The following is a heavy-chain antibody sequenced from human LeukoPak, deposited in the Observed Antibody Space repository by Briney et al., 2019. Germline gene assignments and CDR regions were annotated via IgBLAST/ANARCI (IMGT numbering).Heavy chain of an antibody. V-gene: IGHV4-4*09. J-gene: IGHJ4*02. CDR2: IYSNENT. CDR1: GGSISSYY. CDR3: ARQAYYSESGSWTGFDY. D-gene: IGHD3-10*01. Sequence: PSETLSLTCTVSGGSISSYYWSWLRQPPGKGLEWIGYIYSNENTDYNPSLKSQVTMSVDTSKNQFSLRLSSVTAADKAVYYCARQAYYSESGSWTGFDYWGQGTLVPVSS.